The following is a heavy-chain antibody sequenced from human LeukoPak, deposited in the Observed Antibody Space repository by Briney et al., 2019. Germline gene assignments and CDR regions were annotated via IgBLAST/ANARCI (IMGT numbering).Heavy chain of an antibody. J-gene: IGHJ6*02. CDR3: ASDRVFYGLDV. CDR2: IKSDGSET. V-gene: IGHV3-74*01. CDR1: GFTFSSYW. Sequence: GSLRLSCAASGFTFSSYWMHWVRQAPGKGLMWVSRIKSDGSETSYADSVKGRFTISRDNARNTLYLQMNSLRPEDTALYYCASDRVFYGLDVWGQGTTVTVSS.